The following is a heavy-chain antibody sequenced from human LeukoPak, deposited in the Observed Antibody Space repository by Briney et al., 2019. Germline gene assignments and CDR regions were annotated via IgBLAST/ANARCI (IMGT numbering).Heavy chain of an antibody. J-gene: IGHJ4*02. D-gene: IGHD3-22*01. Sequence: GASVKVSCKASGYTFTGYYMHWVRQAPGQGLEWMGWINPNSGGTNYAQKFQGRVTMTRDMSTSTVYMELSSLRSEDTAVYYCVRTSLDGSGYYYRLDYWGQGTLVTVSS. CDR2: INPNSGGT. CDR1: GYTFTGYY. V-gene: IGHV1-2*02. CDR3: VRTSLDGSGYYYRLDY.